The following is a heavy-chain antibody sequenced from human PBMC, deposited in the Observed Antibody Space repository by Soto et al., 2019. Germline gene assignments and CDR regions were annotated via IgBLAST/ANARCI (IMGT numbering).Heavy chain of an antibody. Sequence: QAQVVQSGAEVRKPGSSVKLSCKASEGTFNSYAIAWVQQAPGQGLEWMGGIIPYYNTLNYAQKFQDRVTITADDSTNTVYMELSSLRSDDTAVYFCGSGASRWYPYIFDSWAQGTLLTVSS. J-gene: IGHJ4*02. CDR3: GSGASRWYPYIFDS. V-gene: IGHV1-69*01. CDR2: IIPYYNTL. CDR1: EGTFNSYA. D-gene: IGHD6-13*01.